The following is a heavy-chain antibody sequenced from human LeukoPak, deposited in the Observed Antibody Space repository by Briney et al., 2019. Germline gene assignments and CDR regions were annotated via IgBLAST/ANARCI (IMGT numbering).Heavy chain of an antibody. J-gene: IGHJ4*02. Sequence: GGSLRLSCAASGFTFSSYWMSWVRQAPGKGLEWVANRKQDGSEKNYVDSVKGRFTISRDNAKNSLYLQMNSLRAEDTAVYYCARAGWYSSGWNPFDYWGQGTLVTVSS. D-gene: IGHD6-19*01. CDR2: RKQDGSEK. V-gene: IGHV3-7*01. CDR3: ARAGWYSSGWNPFDY. CDR1: GFTFSSYW.